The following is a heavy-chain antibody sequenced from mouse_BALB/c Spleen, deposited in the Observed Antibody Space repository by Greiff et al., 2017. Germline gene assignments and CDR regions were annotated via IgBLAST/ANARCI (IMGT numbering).Heavy chain of an antibody. Sequence: EEQLVESGGGLVQPGGSLKLSCAASGFTFSSYTMSWVRQTPEKRLEWVAYISNGGGSTYYPDTVKGRFTISRDNAKNTLYLQMSSLKSEDTAMYYCARHEGTTVYYYAMDYWGQGTSVTVSS. J-gene: IGHJ4*01. CDR3: ARHEGTTVYYYAMDY. CDR2: ISNGGGST. V-gene: IGHV5-12-2*01. D-gene: IGHD1-1*01. CDR1: GFTFSSYT.